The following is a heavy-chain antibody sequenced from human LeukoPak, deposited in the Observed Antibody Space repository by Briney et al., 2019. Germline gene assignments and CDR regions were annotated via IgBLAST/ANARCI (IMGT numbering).Heavy chain of an antibody. J-gene: IGHJ4*02. Sequence: GESLKISCKGSGYSFTSYWIGWVRQMPGKGLEWMGIIYPGDSDTRYSPSFQGQVTISADKSISTAYPQWSSLKASDTAMYYCARRAVTTEGLTPVDYWGQGTLVTVSS. CDR1: GYSFTSYW. V-gene: IGHV5-51*01. CDR3: ARRAVTTEGLTPVDY. D-gene: IGHD4-17*01. CDR2: IYPGDSDT.